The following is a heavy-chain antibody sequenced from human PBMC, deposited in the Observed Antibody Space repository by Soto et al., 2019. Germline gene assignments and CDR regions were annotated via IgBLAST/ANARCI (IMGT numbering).Heavy chain of an antibody. D-gene: IGHD1-26*01. J-gene: IGHJ4*02. CDR2: INQDGSET. Sequence: GGSLRLSCAASGFTFSANWMSWARQAPGKGPEWVATINQDGSETYYVDSVKGRFTISRDNAQNSLYLQMHSLRVDDTALYYCANSGRGDYWGQGTLVTVSS. CDR3: ANSGRGDY. V-gene: IGHV3-7*01. CDR1: GFTFSANW.